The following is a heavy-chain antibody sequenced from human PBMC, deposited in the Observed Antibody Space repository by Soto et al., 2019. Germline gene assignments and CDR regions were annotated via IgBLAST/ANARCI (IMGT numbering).Heavy chain of an antibody. D-gene: IGHD4-17*01. Sequence: PGGSLRLSCTASGFNFNSYAMIWVRQAPGKGLEWVSGISGYGDTTYYSASVKGRFTISRDNSQKMLFLQMNSLRAEDTAVYYCARAPDYGPHLDYWGQGILVTVSS. V-gene: IGHV3-23*01. CDR2: ISGYGDTT. J-gene: IGHJ4*02. CDR3: ARAPDYGPHLDY. CDR1: GFNFNSYA.